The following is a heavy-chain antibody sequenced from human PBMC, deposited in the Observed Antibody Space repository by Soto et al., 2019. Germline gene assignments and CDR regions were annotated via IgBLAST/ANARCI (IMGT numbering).Heavy chain of an antibody. CDR1: GGSFGGYY. CDR2: INHSGST. Sequence: SETLSLTCAVYGGSFGGYYWSWIRQPPGKGLEWIGEINHSGSTNYNPSLKSRVTISVDTSKNQFSLKLSSVTAADTAVYHCARGKGRSGGSCITDYWGQGTLVTVSS. CDR3: ARGKGRSGGSCITDY. D-gene: IGHD2-15*01. J-gene: IGHJ4*02. V-gene: IGHV4-34*01.